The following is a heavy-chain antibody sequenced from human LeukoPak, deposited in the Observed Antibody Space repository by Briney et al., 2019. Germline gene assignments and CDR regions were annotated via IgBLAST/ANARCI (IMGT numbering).Heavy chain of an antibody. D-gene: IGHD2-15*01. CDR1: GFSLSTSGVG. CDR3: AHSPYCSGGSCYPGWFDP. J-gene: IGHJ5*02. V-gene: IGHV2-5*02. CDR2: IYWDDDK. Sequence: SGPTLVNPTQTLTLTCTFSGFSLSTSGVGVGWIRQPPGKALEWLALIYWDDDKRYSPSLKSRLTITKDTSKNQVVLTMTNMDPVDTATYYCAHSPYCSGGSCYPGWFDPRGQGTLVTVSS.